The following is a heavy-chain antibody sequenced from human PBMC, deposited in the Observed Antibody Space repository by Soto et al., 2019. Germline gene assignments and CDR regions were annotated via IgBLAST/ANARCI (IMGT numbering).Heavy chain of an antibody. CDR3: ARHGRDILTGYYDY. D-gene: IGHD3-9*01. Sequence: QLQLQESGPGLVKPSETLSLTCTVSGGSISSSSYYWGWIRQPPGKGLEWIGSIYYSGSTYYNPSLKSRVTISVDTSKNQFSLKLSSVTAADTAVYYCARHGRDILTGYYDYWGQGTLLTVSS. CDR2: IYYSGST. V-gene: IGHV4-39*01. CDR1: GGSISSSSYY. J-gene: IGHJ4*02.